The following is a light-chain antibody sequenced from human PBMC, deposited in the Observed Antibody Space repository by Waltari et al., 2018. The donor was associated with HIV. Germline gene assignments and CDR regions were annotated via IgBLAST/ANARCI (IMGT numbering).Light chain of an antibody. CDR2: KDT. CDR1: ALPRQY. J-gene: IGLJ3*02. CDR3: QSTDSSGTAV. V-gene: IGLV3-25*03. Sequence: SFDLTQPHSVSVSPGQTARITCSGDALPRQYTHWYQQKSGQAPVLVIYKDTQRPSGIPERFSGSSSGAILTLIISGVQAEDEADYYCQSTDSSGTAVFGGGTKLTVL.